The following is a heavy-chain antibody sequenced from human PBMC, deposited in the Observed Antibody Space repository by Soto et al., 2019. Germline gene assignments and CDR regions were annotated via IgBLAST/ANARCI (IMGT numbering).Heavy chain of an antibody. J-gene: IGHJ4*02. CDR2: IYYSGST. CDR3: ARTYYYDSSGYPFDY. D-gene: IGHD3-22*01. V-gene: IGHV4-61*01. CDR1: GGSVSSGSYY. Sequence: LSLTCTVSGGSVSSGSYYWSWIRQPPGKGLEWIGYIYYSGSTNYNPSLKSRVTISVDTSKNQFSLKLSSVTAADTAVYYCARTYYYDSSGYPFDYWGQGTLVTVSS.